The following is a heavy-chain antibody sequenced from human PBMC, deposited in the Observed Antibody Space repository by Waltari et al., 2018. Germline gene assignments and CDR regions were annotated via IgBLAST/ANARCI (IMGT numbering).Heavy chain of an antibody. CDR3: AKRWAIYYFEY. V-gene: IGHV3-23*04. CDR1: GFTFKNFA. CDR2: ITESGDT. Sequence: EVQLVESGGGVVQPGGSLRLSCAASGFTFKNFAMSWVRQAPGKGLEWVSTITESGDTFYADSVKGRFATSRDNYKNTLSLQMNSLRAEDTAVYYCAKRWAIYYFEYWGQGNLVTVSS. J-gene: IGHJ4*02. D-gene: IGHD3-9*01.